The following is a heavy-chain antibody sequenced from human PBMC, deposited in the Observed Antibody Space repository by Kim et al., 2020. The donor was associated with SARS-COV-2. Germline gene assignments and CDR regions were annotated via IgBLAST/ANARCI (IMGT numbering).Heavy chain of an antibody. Sequence: SETLSLTCTVSGGSISSGDYYWSWIRQPPGKGPEWIGYIYYSGSTYYNPSLKSRVTISVDTSKNQFSLKLSSVTAADTAVYYCARTKRITIFGVVQWFDPWGQGTLVTVSS. CDR2: IYYSGST. V-gene: IGHV4-30-4*01. CDR3: ARTKRITIFGVVQWFDP. J-gene: IGHJ5*02. CDR1: GGSISSGDYY. D-gene: IGHD3-3*01.